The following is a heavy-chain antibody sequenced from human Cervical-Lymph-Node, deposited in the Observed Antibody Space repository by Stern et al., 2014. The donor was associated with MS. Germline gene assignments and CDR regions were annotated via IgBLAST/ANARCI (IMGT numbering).Heavy chain of an antibody. D-gene: IGHD3-16*01. CDR2: IPYSGYT. V-gene: IGHV4-39*01. CDR3: ARGLIGLRRGWFDP. CDR1: GDSLTNSNYS. J-gene: IGHJ5*02. Sequence: QVQLQESGPGLVKPSETLSLTCIVSGDSLTNSNYSWGWIRQPPGKGLEWIATIPYSGYTYYSPSLKSRVNISVDSSKNQFSLNLNSVTASETAVYYCARGLIGLRRGWFDPWGREPGSPSP.